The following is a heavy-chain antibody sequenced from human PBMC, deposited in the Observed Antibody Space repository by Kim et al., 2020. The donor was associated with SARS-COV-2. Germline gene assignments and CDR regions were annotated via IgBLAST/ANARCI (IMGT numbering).Heavy chain of an antibody. Sequence: NYAQKVQGRVTMTTDTSTSTAYMGLRSLRADDTAVYYCARAIWGELGKDYWGQGTLVTVSS. V-gene: IGHV1-18*01. J-gene: IGHJ4*02. D-gene: IGHD1-26*01. CDR3: ARAIWGELGKDY.